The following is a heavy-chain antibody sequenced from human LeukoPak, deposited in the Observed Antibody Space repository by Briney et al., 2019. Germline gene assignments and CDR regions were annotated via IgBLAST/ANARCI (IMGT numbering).Heavy chain of an antibody. CDR2: ISYDGSNK. CDR3: ARGVIVVVPAADNWFDP. J-gene: IGHJ5*02. CDR1: GFTFSSYA. V-gene: IGHV3-30*01. D-gene: IGHD2-2*01. Sequence: PGRSLRLSCAASGFTFSSYAMHWVRQAPGEGLEWVAVISYDGSNKYYADSVKGRFTISRDNSKNTLYLQMNSLRAEDTAVYYCARGVIVVVPAADNWFDPWGQGTLVTVSS.